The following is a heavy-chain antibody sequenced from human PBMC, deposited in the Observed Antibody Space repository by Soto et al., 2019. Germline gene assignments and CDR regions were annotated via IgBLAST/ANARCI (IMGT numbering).Heavy chain of an antibody. J-gene: IGHJ5*02. Sequence: GASVKVSCKASGYTFTSYAMHWVRQAPGQRLEWMGWINAGNGNTKYSQKFQGRVTITRDTPASTAYMELSSLRSEDTAVYYCARARGIAVAGTRNWFDPWGQETLVTVSS. CDR2: INAGNGNT. CDR3: ARARGIAVAGTRNWFDP. V-gene: IGHV1-3*01. CDR1: GYTFTSYA. D-gene: IGHD6-19*01.